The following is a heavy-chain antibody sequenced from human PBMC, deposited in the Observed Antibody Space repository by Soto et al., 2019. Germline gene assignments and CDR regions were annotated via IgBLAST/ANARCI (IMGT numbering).Heavy chain of an antibody. V-gene: IGHV3-30-3*01. Sequence: QVQLVDSGGGVVQPGRSLRLSCAASGFTFSSYAMHWVRQAPGKGLEWVAVISYDGSNKYYADSVKGRFTISRDNSKNTLYLQMNSLRAEDTAVYYCARAEDPVGRIAVAVGYYFDYWGQGTLVTVSS. CDR3: ARAEDPVGRIAVAVGYYFDY. CDR2: ISYDGSNK. D-gene: IGHD6-19*01. J-gene: IGHJ4*02. CDR1: GFTFSSYA.